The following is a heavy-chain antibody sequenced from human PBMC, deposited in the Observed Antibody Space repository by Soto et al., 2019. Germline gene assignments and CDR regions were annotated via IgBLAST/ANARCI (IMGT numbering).Heavy chain of an antibody. CDR3: ARGTTTSAFSAMDV. V-gene: IGHV3-23*01. D-gene: IGHD1-1*01. J-gene: IGHJ6*02. Sequence: PGGSLRLSCVASGFSFSGYAMSWVRQAPGKGLVWVSSMTATGVSIYYADSVRGRFTISRDNSKNTVSLQMNSLRTEDTAMYFCARGTTTSAFSAMDVWGQGTTVTVSS. CDR2: MTATGVSI. CDR1: GFSFSGYA.